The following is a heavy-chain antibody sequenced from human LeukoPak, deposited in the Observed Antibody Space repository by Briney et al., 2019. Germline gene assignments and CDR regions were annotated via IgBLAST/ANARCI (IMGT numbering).Heavy chain of an antibody. V-gene: IGHV3-74*01. CDR2: INSDGSST. CDR3: ARAGLIQNYYFDY. J-gene: IGHJ4*02. D-gene: IGHD1-1*01. CDR1: GFTFSSYW. Sequence: GGSLRLSCAASGFTFSSYWMHWVRQAPGKGLLWVSRINSDGSSTTYADSVKGRFTISRDNAKNSLYLQMNSLRAEDTAVYYCARAGLIQNYYFDYWGQGTLVTVSS.